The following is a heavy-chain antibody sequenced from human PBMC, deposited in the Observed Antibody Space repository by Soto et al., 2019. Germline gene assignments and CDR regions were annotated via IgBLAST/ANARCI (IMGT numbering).Heavy chain of an antibody. J-gene: IGHJ5*02. Sequence: SETLSLTCTVSGGSISSSSYYWGWIRQPPGKGLEWIGSIYYSGSTYYNPSLKSRVTISVDTSKNQFSLKLSSVTAADTAVYYCARHHRFLVLRFPPKQQNWFDPWGQGTLVTVSS. CDR1: GGSISSSSYY. D-gene: IGHD3-3*01. CDR3: ARHHRFLVLRFPPKQQNWFDP. V-gene: IGHV4-39*01. CDR2: IYYSGST.